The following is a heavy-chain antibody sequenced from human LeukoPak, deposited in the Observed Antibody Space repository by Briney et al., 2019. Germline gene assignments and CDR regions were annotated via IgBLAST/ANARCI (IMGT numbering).Heavy chain of an antibody. J-gene: IGHJ4*02. D-gene: IGHD1-14*01. CDR3: AKLTQSSAANQDY. Sequence: GGSLRLSCAASGFTFSSYAMHWVRQAPGKGLEWVAVISYDGSNKYYADSVKGRFTISRDNSKNTLYLQMNSLRAEDTAVYYCAKLTQSSAANQDYWGQGTLVTVSS. CDR2: ISYDGSNK. CDR1: GFTFSSYA. V-gene: IGHV3-30-3*02.